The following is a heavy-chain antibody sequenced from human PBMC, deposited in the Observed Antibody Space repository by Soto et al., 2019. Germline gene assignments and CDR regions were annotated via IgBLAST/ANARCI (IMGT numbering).Heavy chain of an antibody. D-gene: IGHD3-3*01. CDR1: GYTFTSYD. V-gene: IGHV1-8*01. Sequence: ASVKVSCKASGYTFTSYDINWVRQATGQGXEWMGWMNPNSGNTGYAQKFQGRVTMTRNTSISTAYMELSSLRSEDTAVYYCARGNPITIFGVVTIFMDVWGQGTTVTVSS. CDR2: MNPNSGNT. CDR3: ARGNPITIFGVVTIFMDV. J-gene: IGHJ6*02.